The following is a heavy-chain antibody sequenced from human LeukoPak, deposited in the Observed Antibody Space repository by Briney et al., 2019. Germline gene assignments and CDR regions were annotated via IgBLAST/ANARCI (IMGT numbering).Heavy chain of an antibody. Sequence: PGRSLRLSCAASGFTFSSYGMNWVRQAPGKGLEWVAVISYDGSNKYYADSVKGRFTISRDNSKNTLYLQMNSLRAEDTAVYYCAKGPVPFDPWGQGTLVTVSS. CDR1: GFTFSSYG. CDR2: ISYDGSNK. J-gene: IGHJ5*02. CDR3: AKGPVPFDP. V-gene: IGHV3-30*18.